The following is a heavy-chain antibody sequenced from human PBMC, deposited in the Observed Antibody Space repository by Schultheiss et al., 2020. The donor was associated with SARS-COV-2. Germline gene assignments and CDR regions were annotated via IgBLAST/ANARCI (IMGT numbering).Heavy chain of an antibody. J-gene: IGHJ6*02. V-gene: IGHV3-11*01. CDR3: AREMVVTAPWGMDV. CDR1: GFTFSDYY. Sequence: GGSLRLSCAASGFTFSDYYMSWIRQAPGKGLEWVSYISSSGSTIYYADSVKGRFTISRDNAKNSLYLQMNSLRAEDTALYYCAREMVVTAPWGMDVWGQGTTVTVSS. D-gene: IGHD2-21*02. CDR2: ISSSGSTI.